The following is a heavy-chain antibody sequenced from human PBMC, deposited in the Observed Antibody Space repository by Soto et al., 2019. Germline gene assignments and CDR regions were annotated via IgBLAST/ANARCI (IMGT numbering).Heavy chain of an antibody. CDR3: ARATGTLRSRNCDY. CDR2: IYHTGST. J-gene: IGHJ4*02. V-gene: IGHV4-31*03. D-gene: IGHD1-1*01. Sequence: LTCSVSGGSISTVGHYWTWIRQPPGKGLEWIGSIYHTGSTYYSKSLRSRLTMSVDTSKSQFSLRLSSVTAADTAVYYCARATGTLRSRNCDYWGQGSLVTVSS. CDR1: GGSISTVGHY.